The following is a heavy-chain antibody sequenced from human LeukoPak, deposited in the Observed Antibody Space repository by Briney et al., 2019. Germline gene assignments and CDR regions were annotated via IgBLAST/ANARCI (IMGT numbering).Heavy chain of an antibody. CDR3: ARATADYVWGSYRYHYFDY. CDR2: IIPIFGTA. V-gene: IGHV1-69*13. Sequence: ASVKVSCKASGNSISNYAVSWVRQAPGQGFEWMGGIIPIFGTADYAQKFQGRVTITADESTSTAYMELSSLRSEDTAVYYCARATADYVWGSYRYHYFDYWGQGTLVTVSS. D-gene: IGHD3-16*02. J-gene: IGHJ4*02. CDR1: GNSISNYA.